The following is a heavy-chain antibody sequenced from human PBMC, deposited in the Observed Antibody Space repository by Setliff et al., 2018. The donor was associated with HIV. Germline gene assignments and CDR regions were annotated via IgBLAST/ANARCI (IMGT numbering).Heavy chain of an antibody. CDR2: ISSSSSYI. CDR1: GFTFSSYS. CDR3: ARDMRSGTFYLPSEY. J-gene: IGHJ4*02. Sequence: GGSLRLSCAASGFTFSSYSMNWVRQAPGKGLEWVSSISSSSSYIYYADSVKGRFTISRDNAKNSLYLQMNSLRAEDTAVYYCARDMRSGTFYLPSEYWGQGTLVTVSS. V-gene: IGHV3-21*01. D-gene: IGHD1-26*01.